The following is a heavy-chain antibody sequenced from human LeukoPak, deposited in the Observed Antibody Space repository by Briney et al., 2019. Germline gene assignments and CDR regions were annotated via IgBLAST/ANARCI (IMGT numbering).Heavy chain of an antibody. V-gene: IGHV1-8*03. Sequence: ASVKVSCKASGYTFTSYDINWVRQATGQGLEWMGWMNPNSGNTGYAQKFQGRVTITRNTSISTAYMELSSLRSEDTAVYYCARAYSSSWYLVWFDPWGQGTLVTVSS. CDR1: GYTFTSYD. J-gene: IGHJ5*02. CDR2: MNPNSGNT. CDR3: ARAYSSSWYLVWFDP. D-gene: IGHD6-13*01.